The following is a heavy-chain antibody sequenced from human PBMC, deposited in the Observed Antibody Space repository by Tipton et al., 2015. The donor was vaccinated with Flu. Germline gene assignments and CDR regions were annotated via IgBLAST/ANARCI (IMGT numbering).Heavy chain of an antibody. V-gene: IGHV4-59*01. CDR2: IYYSGTT. CDR1: GGPLSNSY. CDR3: ARDPVWSGDRRGMDV. Sequence: TLSLTCTVSGGPLSNSYWNWIRQSPGKRLEWIGYIYYSGTTSYNPSLKSRVTISIDTSRNQFSLMLSSVTAADTAIYYCARDPVWSGDRRGMDVWGQGTTVTVSS. D-gene: IGHD7-27*01. J-gene: IGHJ6*02.